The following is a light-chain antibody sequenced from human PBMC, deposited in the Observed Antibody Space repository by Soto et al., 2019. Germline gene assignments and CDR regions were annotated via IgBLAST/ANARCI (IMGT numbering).Light chain of an antibody. CDR3: QQYISYSVA. CDR1: QTISSW. CDR2: KVS. Sequence: IHMTQSPSTVSVSIGDRVTITCRASQTISSWLAWYQQKPGKAPKLLIYKVSTLKSGVPSRFSGSGSGTEFTLTISSLQPQDFATYYCQQYISYSVAFGQGTKVDIK. J-gene: IGKJ1*01. V-gene: IGKV1-5*03.